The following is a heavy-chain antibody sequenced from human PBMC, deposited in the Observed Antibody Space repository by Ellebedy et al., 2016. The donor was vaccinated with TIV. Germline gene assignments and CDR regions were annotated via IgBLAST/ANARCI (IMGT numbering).Heavy chain of an antibody. J-gene: IGHJ6*02. CDR2: IYNRGRT. Sequence: SETLSLXCSVSGGSIRSDYWSWIRQPPGKGLEWIGYIYNRGRTNYNPSLESRVTISVDTSKSQFSLKLSSVTAADTAVYYCARDRMYYYDSSGSYQFYGMDVWGQGTTVTVSS. V-gene: IGHV4-59*01. CDR3: ARDRMYYYDSSGSYQFYGMDV. D-gene: IGHD3-22*01. CDR1: GGSIRSDY.